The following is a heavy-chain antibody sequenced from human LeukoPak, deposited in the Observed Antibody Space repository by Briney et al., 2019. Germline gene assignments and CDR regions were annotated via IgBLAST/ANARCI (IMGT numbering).Heavy chain of an antibody. CDR3: ARDQYTVWSGSGFDAFDI. D-gene: IGHD3-3*01. J-gene: IGHJ3*02. V-gene: IGHV1-69*05. Sequence: SVKVSCKASGGTFSSYAISWVRQAPGQGLEWMGRIIPIFGTANYAQKFQGRVTITTDESTSTAYMELRSLRSDDTAVYHCARDQYTVWSGSGFDAFDIWGQGTMVTVSS. CDR1: GGTFSSYA. CDR2: IIPIFGTA.